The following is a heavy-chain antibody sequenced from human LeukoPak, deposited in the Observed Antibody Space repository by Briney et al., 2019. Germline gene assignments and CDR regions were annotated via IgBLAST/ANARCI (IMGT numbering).Heavy chain of an antibody. CDR3: ARGVVVPAAPFDY. D-gene: IGHD2-2*01. CDR1: GYSISSGYY. CDR2: IYHSGST. J-gene: IGHJ4*02. V-gene: IGHV4-38-2*01. Sequence: PSETLSLTCAVSGYSISSGYYWGWIQQPPGKGLEWIGSIYHSGSTYYNPSLKSRVTISVDTSKNQFSLKLSSVTAADTAVYYCARGVVVPAAPFDYWGQGTLVTVSS.